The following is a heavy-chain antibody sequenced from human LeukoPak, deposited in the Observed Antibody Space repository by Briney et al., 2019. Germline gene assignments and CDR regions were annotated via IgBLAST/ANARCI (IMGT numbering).Heavy chain of an antibody. D-gene: IGHD4-11*01. V-gene: IGHV4-61*02. J-gene: IGHJ6*03. Sequence: SQTQSLTCTVSGGSIGSSTYYWTWLRQPAGKGLEWIGRFYTGGSTNYNPSLRSRVSISLDMSKNQFSLKMSSVTAADTAVYYCVRVPTTVDNYYMDVWGKGTTVTVSS. CDR2: FYTGGST. CDR3: VRVPTTVDNYYMDV. CDR1: GGSIGSSTYY.